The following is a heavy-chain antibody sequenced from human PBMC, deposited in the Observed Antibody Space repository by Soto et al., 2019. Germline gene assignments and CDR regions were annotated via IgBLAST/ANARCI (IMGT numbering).Heavy chain of an antibody. J-gene: IGHJ4*02. V-gene: IGHV3-15*01. CDR2: IKSKTDGGTT. CDR3: AAYSLLDY. CDR1: GFTFNNAW. D-gene: IGHD2-15*01. Sequence: GGSLRLSCAASGFTFNNAWMNWVRQAPGKGLEWVGRIKSKTDGGTTDYAAYVKGRFTISRDDSKNTPYLQMNSLKTEDTGVYYCAAYSLLDYWGQGXLVTVSS.